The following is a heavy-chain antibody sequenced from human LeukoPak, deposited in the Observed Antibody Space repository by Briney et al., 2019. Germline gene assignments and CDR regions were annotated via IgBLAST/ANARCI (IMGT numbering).Heavy chain of an antibody. CDR2: INHSGST. CDR1: GGSISSSSYY. D-gene: IGHD1-1*01. V-gene: IGHV4-39*07. J-gene: IGHJ4*02. CDR3: ARVGPVQLERHEDY. Sequence: SETLSLTCTVSGGSISSSSYYWGWIRQPPGKGLEWIGEINHSGSTNYNPSLKSRVTISVDTSKNQFSLKLSSVTAADTAVYYCARVGPVQLERHEDYWGQGALVTVSS.